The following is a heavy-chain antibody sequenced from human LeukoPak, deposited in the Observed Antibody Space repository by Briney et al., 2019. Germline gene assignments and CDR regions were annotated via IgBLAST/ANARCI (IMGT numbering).Heavy chain of an antibody. V-gene: IGHV1-18*01. CDR2: ISVSNGNT. CDR3: AREFRTYYDFWSGYHIFDY. CDR1: GYTFNSHA. D-gene: IGHD3-3*01. Sequence: GESLKVSCKASGYTFNSHAISWVRQAPGQGLEWMGWISVSNGNTNYAQKLQGRVAMTTETSTSTAYMELRSLTSDDTAVYYCAREFRTYYDFWSGYHIFDYWGQGTLVTVSS. J-gene: IGHJ4*02.